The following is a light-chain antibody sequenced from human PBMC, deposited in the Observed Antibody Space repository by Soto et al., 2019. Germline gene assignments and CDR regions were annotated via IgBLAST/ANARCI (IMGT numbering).Light chain of an antibody. J-gene: IGLJ1*01. CDR1: SSDVGGYNF. CDR2: DVS. Sequence: QSVLTQPASVSGSPGQSVTISCAGTSSDVGGYNFVSWYQQHPGKAPQLMIYDVSSRPSGVSNRFSGSKSGNTASLTISGLQAEDEADYYSSSYTSSYTYVCGTGTKVTAL. V-gene: IGLV2-14*03. CDR3: SSYTSSYTYV.